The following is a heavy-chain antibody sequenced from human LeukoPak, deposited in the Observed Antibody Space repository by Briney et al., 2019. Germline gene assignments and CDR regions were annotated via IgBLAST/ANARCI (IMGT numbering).Heavy chain of an antibody. CDR1: GFTFSDYY. Sequence: GGSLRLSCAASGFTFSDYYMSWVRQAPGKGLECVSYISSSGSNIYYADSVKGRFTISRDNAKNSLYLQMNSLRAEDTAVYYCARDATWLRNSYYYYMDVWGKGTTVTVSS. V-gene: IGHV3-11*04. D-gene: IGHD5-12*01. J-gene: IGHJ6*03. CDR2: ISSSGSNI. CDR3: ARDATWLRNSYYYYMDV.